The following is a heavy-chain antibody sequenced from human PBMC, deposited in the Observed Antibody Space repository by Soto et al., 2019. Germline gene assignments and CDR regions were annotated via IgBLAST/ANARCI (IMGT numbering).Heavy chain of an antibody. V-gene: IGHV3-64D*08. J-gene: IGHJ4*02. CDR2: ISSNGGST. CDR1: GFTFSSYA. Sequence: GGSLRLSCSASGFTFSSYAMHWVRQAPGKGLEYVSAISSNGGSTYYADSVKGRFTISRDNSKNTLYLQMSSLRAEDTAVYYCVKTPSPITGYYYFDYWGQGTLVTVLL. CDR3: VKTPSPITGYYYFDY. D-gene: IGHD5-18*01.